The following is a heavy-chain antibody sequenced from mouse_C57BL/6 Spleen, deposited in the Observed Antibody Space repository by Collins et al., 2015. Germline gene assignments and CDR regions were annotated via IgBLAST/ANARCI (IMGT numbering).Heavy chain of an antibody. V-gene: IGHV1-55*01. Sequence: QVQLQQPGAELVKPGASVKMSCKASGYTFTSYWITWVKQRPGQGLEWIGDIYPGSGSTNYNEKFKSKATLTVDTSSSTAYMQLSSLTSEDSAVYYCAREDDYDAEFAYWGQGTLVTVSA. D-gene: IGHD2-4*01. CDR2: IYPGSGST. CDR3: AREDDYDAEFAY. CDR1: GYTFTSYW. J-gene: IGHJ3*01.